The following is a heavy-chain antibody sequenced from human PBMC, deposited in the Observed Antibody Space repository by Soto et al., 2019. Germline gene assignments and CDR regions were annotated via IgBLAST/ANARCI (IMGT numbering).Heavy chain of an antibody. CDR1: GGSVSSGSYY. V-gene: IGHV4-61*01. D-gene: IGHD2-8*01. CDR3: AREGNCTNGVCSERKYNWFDP. Sequence: SETLSLPCTVSGGSVSSGSYYWSWIRQPPGKGLEWIGYIYYSGSTNYNPSLKSRVTISVDTSKNQFSLKLSSVTAADTGVYYCAREGNCTNGVCSERKYNWFDPWGQGTLVTVSS. J-gene: IGHJ5*02. CDR2: IYYSGST.